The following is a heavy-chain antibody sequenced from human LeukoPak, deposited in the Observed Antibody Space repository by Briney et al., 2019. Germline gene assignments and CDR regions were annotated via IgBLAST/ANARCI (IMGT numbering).Heavy chain of an antibody. D-gene: IGHD3-9*01. CDR2: VHSSGST. Sequence: PETLSLTCTVSGGSISSFFWSWIRQPPGKGLEWIGYVHSSGSTKYNPSLKSRLIISVDMSKNQFSLKLRSVSVADTAVYYCARLAPSNYDILTGDPKVVYDYWGQGALVTVSS. V-gene: IGHV4-59*01. J-gene: IGHJ4*02. CDR1: GGSISSFF. CDR3: ARLAPSNYDILTGDPKVVYDY.